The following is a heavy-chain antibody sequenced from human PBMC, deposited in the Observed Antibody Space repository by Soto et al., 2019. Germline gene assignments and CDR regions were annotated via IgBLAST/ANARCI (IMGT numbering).Heavy chain of an antibody. CDR2: ISYDGSNK. CDR3: ARQAYVAVAADEDWFDP. J-gene: IGHJ5*02. D-gene: IGHD6-19*01. V-gene: IGHV3-30*03. Sequence: GGSLRLSCAASGFTFSSYGMHWVRQAPGKGLEWAAVISYDGSNKYYADSVKGRFTISRDNSKNTLYLQMNSLRAEDTAVYYCARQAYVAVAADEDWFDPWGQGTLVTVSS. CDR1: GFTFSSYG.